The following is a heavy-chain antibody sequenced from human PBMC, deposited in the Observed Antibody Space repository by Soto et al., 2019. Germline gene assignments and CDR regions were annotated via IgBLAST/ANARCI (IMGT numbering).Heavy chain of an antibody. J-gene: IGHJ4*02. CDR2: ISGSGGST. D-gene: IGHD1-7*01. V-gene: IGHV3-23*01. CDR1: GFTFSIYA. Sequence: PGGSLRLSCAASGFTFSIYAMSWFRQAPGKGLEWVSAISGSGGSTYYADSVKGRFTISRDNSKNTLYLQMNSLRAEDTAVYYCAKDRGSTETTYFDYWGQGTLVTVSS. CDR3: AKDRGSTETTYFDY.